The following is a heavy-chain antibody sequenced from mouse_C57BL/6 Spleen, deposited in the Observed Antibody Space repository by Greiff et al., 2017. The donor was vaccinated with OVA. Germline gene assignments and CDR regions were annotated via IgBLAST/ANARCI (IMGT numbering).Heavy chain of an antibody. CDR1: GYTFTSYW. Sequence: VQLQQPGAELVKPGASVKLSCKASGYTFTSYWMQWVKQRPGQGLEWIGEIDPSDSYTNYNQKFKGKATLTVDTSSSTAHMQLSSLTSEDSAVYYCARKGVSYYFDYWGQGTTLTVSS. V-gene: IGHV1-50*01. CDR3: ARKGVSYYFDY. J-gene: IGHJ2*01. D-gene: IGHD6-2*01. CDR2: IDPSDSYT.